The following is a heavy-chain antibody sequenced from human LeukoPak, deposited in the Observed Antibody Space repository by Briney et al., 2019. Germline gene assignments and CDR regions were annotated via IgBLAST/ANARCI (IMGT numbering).Heavy chain of an antibody. D-gene: IGHD3-9*01. J-gene: IGHJ4*02. CDR2: SSGSGGST. V-gene: IGHV3-23*01. CDR3: ALGLVTDY. Sequence: GGSLRLSCTVSGFTFNNYAMTWVRQAPGKGLEWVSASSGSGGSTYYADSVKGRFTISRDNSKNTLYLQMNSLRVEDTAVYYCALGLVTDYWGQGTLVTVSS. CDR1: GFTFNNYA.